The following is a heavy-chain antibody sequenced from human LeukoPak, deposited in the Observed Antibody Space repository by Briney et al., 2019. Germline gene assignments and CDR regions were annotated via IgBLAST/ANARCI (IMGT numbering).Heavy chain of an antibody. CDR1: GYTFTSYY. CDR3: ARDKKGLYGSGKFDP. Sequence: ASVKVSCKASGYTFTSYYMHWVRQAPGQGLEWMGIINPSGGSTSYAQKFQGRVTMTRDTSTSTAYMELRSLRSDDTAVYYCARDKKGLYGSGKFDPWGQGTLVTVSS. CDR2: INPSGGST. D-gene: IGHD3-10*01. J-gene: IGHJ5*02. V-gene: IGHV1-46*01.